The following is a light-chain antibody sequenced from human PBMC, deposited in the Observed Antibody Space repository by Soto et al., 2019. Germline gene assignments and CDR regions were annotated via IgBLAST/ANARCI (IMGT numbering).Light chain of an antibody. CDR3: CSYAGSSTFPYV. CDR2: EVS. J-gene: IGLJ1*01. Sequence: SVLAKPSPRIGFPGQSVTISCTGTSHDFGSYNLVSWYQHHPGKAPKLMIYEVSKRPSGVSNRSSGSKSGNTASLTISGLQAEDEADYYCCSYAGSSTFPYVFGTGTKVTVL. V-gene: IGLV2-23*02. CDR1: SHDFGSYNL.